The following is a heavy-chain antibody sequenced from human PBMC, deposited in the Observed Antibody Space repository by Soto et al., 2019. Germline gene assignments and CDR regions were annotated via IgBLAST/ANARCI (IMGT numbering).Heavy chain of an antibody. CDR1: GFTFSSYS. CDR2: ISSSSSTI. CDR3: ARDQAARRYYYYMDV. J-gene: IGHJ6*03. V-gene: IGHV3-48*01. Sequence: GGSLRLSCAASGFTFSSYSMNWVRQAPGKGLEWVSYISSSSSTIYYADPVKGRFTISRDNAKNSLYLQMNSLRAEDTAVYYCARDQAARRYYYYMDVWGKGTTVTVSS. D-gene: IGHD6-6*01.